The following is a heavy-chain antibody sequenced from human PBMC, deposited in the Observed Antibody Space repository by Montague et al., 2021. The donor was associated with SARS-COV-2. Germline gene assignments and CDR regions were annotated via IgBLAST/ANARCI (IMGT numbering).Heavy chain of an antibody. D-gene: IGHD2-15*01. V-gene: IGHV1-24*01. CDR1: GYTFSELS. J-gene: IGHJ1*01. CDR3: VTDKEYCSGDTCYLAEYFQH. Sequence: SVKVSCKVSGYTFSELSIHWVRQAPGKGLEWMGGFDPEDGDTMFAQKFQGRLTMTEDTSTDTAYMDLSSLSSDDTAVYYCVTDKEYCSGDTCYLAEYFQHWGQGTLVTVSS. CDR2: FDPEDGDT.